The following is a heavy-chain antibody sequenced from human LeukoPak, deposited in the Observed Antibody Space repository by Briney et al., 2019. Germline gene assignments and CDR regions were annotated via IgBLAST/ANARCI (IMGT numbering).Heavy chain of an antibody. J-gene: IGHJ6*03. Sequence: PGGSLRLSCAASGFIFSDYYMTWIGQAPGKGLEWVSSISSSSSYIYYADSVKGRFTISRDNAKNSLYLQMNSLRAEDTAVYSCAREYYYGSYYYYYMDVWGKGTTVTVSS. CDR3: AREYYYGSYYYYYMDV. V-gene: IGHV3-11*06. CDR1: GFIFSDYY. D-gene: IGHD3-22*01. CDR2: ISSSSSYI.